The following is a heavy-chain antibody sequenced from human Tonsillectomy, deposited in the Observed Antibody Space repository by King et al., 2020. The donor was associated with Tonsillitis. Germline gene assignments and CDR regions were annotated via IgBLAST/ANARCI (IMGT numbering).Heavy chain of an antibody. CDR1: GFTFSSYS. CDR3: AREAGYYFGYSWFDP. D-gene: IGHD5-12*01. J-gene: IGHJ5*02. V-gene: IGHV3-21*01. CDR2: ISSSSSYI. Sequence: VQLVESGGGLVKPGGSLRLSCAASGFTFSSYSMNWVRQAPGKGLEWVSSISSSSSYIYYADSVKGRFTISRDNAKNSLYLQMNSLRAEDTAVYHCAREAGYYFGYSWFDPWGQGTLVTVSS.